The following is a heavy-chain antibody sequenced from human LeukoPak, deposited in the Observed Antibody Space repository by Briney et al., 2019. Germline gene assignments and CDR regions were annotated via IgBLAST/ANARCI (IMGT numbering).Heavy chain of an antibody. CDR2: INPSVGST. D-gene: IGHD3-22*01. V-gene: IGHV1-46*01. CDR3: ARGLFSGRSYYDSSGYYTFDY. J-gene: IGHJ4*02. CDR1: GYTFTSYY. Sequence: GASVKVSCKASGYTFTSYYMHWVRQAPGQGLEWMGIINPSVGSTSYAQKFQGRVTMTRDTSTSTVYMELSSLRSEDTAVYYCARGLFSGRSYYDSSGYYTFDYWGQGTLVTVSS.